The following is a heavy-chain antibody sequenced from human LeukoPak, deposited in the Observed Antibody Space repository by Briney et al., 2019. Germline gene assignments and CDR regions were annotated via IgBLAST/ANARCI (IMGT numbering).Heavy chain of an antibody. CDR1: GGSISSYY. Sequence: SETLSLTCTVSGGSISSYYWSWIRQPPGKGLEWIGYIYYSGSTYYNPSLKSRVTISVDTSKNQFSLKLSSVTAADTAVYYCATLGAAGASDYWGRGTLVTVSS. D-gene: IGHD3-10*01. CDR2: IYYSGST. CDR3: ATLGAAGASDY. J-gene: IGHJ4*02. V-gene: IGHV4-59*01.